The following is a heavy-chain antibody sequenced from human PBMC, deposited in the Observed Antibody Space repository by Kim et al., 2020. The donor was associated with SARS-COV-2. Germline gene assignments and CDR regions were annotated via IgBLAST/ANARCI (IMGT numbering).Heavy chain of an antibody. CDR1: GYTFTSYG. Sequence: ASVKVSCKASGYTFTSYGISWVRQAPGQGLEWMGWISVYNGNTNYAQKLQGRVTMTTDTSTSTAYMELRSLRSDDTAVYYCAREARGGSYPPAYAFDIWGQGTMVTVSS. D-gene: IGHD1-26*01. J-gene: IGHJ3*02. V-gene: IGHV1-18*01. CDR2: ISVYNGNT. CDR3: AREARGGSYPPAYAFDI.